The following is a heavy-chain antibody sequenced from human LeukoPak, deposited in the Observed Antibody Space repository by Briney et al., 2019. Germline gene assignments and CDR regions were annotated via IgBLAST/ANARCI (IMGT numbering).Heavy chain of an antibody. V-gene: IGHV1-2*04. CDR1: GYTFTGYY. CDR2: INPNSGVT. Sequence: GTSVKVSCKASGYTFTGYYMHWVREAPGQGLEWMGWINPNSGVTNYAQKFQGWVTMTRDTSISTGYMELSRLRSDDTAVYYCAREGDYYYGMDVWGQGTTVTVSS. J-gene: IGHJ6*02. CDR3: AREGDYYYGMDV.